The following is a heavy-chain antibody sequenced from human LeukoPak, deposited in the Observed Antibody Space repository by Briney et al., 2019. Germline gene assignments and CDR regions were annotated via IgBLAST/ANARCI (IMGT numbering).Heavy chain of an antibody. Sequence: PGGSLRLSCAPSGLTFSNAWTNCVRQAPGRGLECVGRIKSKTDGGTTDYAAPVKGRCTIFRDDSKNKLYLQMNSLKTEDAAVYYCTTGLGDSSGWAFDYWGQGTLVTVSS. J-gene: IGHJ4*02. CDR3: TTGLGDSSGWAFDY. V-gene: IGHV3-15*07. D-gene: IGHD6-19*01. CDR2: IKSKTDGGTT. CDR1: GLTFSNAW.